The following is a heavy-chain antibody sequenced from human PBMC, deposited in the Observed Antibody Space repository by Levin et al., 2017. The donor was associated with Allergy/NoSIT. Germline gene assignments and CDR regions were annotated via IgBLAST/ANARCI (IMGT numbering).Heavy chain of an antibody. CDR2: ISGLNGNT. Sequence: SGESLKISCKASGYTFSNFGISWVRQAPGQGLEWMGWISGLNGNTYYAQKVQGRVTMTADTSTRTAYMELRSLTSDDTAVYYCAKSGGYNYVDYWGQGTLVTVSS. CDR3: AKSGGYNYVDY. J-gene: IGHJ4*02. V-gene: IGHV1-18*01. D-gene: IGHD5-18*01. CDR1: GYTFSNFG.